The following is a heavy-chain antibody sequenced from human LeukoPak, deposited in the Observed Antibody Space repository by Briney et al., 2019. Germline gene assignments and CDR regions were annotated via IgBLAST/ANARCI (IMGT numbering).Heavy chain of an antibody. CDR1: GFTFSSYA. Sequence: GGSLRLSCAASGFTFSSYAMNWVRQAPGKGLEWVAVISYDGSNKYYADSVKGRFTISRDNSKNTLYLQMNSLRAEDTAVYYCAGCVVAATLAYYYGMDVWGQGTTVTVSS. CDR2: ISYDGSNK. D-gene: IGHD2-15*01. J-gene: IGHJ6*02. V-gene: IGHV3-30-3*01. CDR3: AGCVVAATLAYYYGMDV.